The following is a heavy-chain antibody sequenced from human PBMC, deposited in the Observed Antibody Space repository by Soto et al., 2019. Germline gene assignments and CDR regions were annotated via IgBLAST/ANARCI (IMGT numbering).Heavy chain of an antibody. Sequence: SETLSLTCTVSGGSINSYYWSWIRQPPGKGLEWIGYIYYSGTTTYNPSLKSRVTISVDTSKNQFSLKLSSVTAADTAVYYCARATYYRYYFDDWGQGTLVTVSS. V-gene: IGHV4-59*01. CDR2: IYYSGTT. J-gene: IGHJ4*02. D-gene: IGHD3-10*01. CDR3: ARATYYRYYFDD. CDR1: GGSINSYY.